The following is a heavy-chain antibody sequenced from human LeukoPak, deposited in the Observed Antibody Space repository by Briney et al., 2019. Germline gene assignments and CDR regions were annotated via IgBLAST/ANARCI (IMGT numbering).Heavy chain of an antibody. V-gene: IGHV4-61*02. CDR1: GGSISSGSFY. CDR3: AGGYSSGWYGVDY. J-gene: IGHJ4*02. CDR2: IYTSGST. D-gene: IGHD6-19*01. Sequence: SETLSLTCTVSGGSISSGSFYWSWIRQPAGKGLEWIGRIYTSGSTNYNPSLKSRVTISVDTSKNQFSLKLSSVTAADTAVYYCAGGYSSGWYGVDYWGQGTLVTVSS.